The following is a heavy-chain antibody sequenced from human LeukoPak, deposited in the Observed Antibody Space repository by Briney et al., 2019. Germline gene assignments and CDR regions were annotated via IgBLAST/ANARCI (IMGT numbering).Heavy chain of an antibody. CDR3: ANSYYYDSSGFY. Sequence: GGSLRLSCAASGFTFSSYAMSWVRQAPGKGLEWASAISGSGGSTYYADSVKGRFTISRDNSKNTLYLQMNSLRAEDTAVYYCANSYYYDSSGFYWGQGTLVTVSS. CDR2: ISGSGGST. CDR1: GFTFSSYA. J-gene: IGHJ4*02. V-gene: IGHV3-23*01. D-gene: IGHD3-22*01.